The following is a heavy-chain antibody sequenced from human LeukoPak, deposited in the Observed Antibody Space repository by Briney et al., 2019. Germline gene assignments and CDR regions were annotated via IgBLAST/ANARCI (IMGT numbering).Heavy chain of an antibody. Sequence: SETLSLTCTVSGGSISSGDYYWSWIRQPPGKGLEWIGYIYYSGSTYYNPSLKSRVTISVDTSKNQFSLKLSSVTAADTAVYYCARTPWGNRGIYYMDVWGKGTTVTVSS. CDR2: IYYSGST. V-gene: IGHV4-30-4*08. CDR1: GGSISSGDYY. J-gene: IGHJ6*03. CDR3: ARTPWGNRGIYYMDV. D-gene: IGHD3-16*01.